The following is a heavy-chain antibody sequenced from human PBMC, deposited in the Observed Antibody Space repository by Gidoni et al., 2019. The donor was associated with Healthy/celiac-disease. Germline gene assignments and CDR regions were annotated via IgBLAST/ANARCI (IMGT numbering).Heavy chain of an antibody. CDR1: GGTFSSYA. V-gene: IGHV1-69*01. D-gene: IGHD3-10*01. CDR3: ARLSITMVRGGFSGLYYYYGMDV. J-gene: IGHJ6*02. Sequence: QVQLVQSGAEVKKPGSSVKVSCTASGGTFSSYAISWVRRAPGHGLEWMGGIIPIFGTANYAQKFQGRVTITADESTSTAYMELSSLRSEDSAGYYCARLSITMVRGGFSGLYYYYGMDVWGQGTTVTVSS. CDR2: IIPIFGTA.